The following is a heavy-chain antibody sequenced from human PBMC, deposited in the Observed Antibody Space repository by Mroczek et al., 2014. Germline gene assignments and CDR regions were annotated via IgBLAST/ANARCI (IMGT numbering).Heavy chain of an antibody. Sequence: QVQLVQSGAEVKKPGASVKVSCKASGYTFTSYYMHWVRQAPGQGLEWMGIINPSGGSTSYAQKFQGRVTMTRDTSTSTVCMELSSLRSEDTAVYYCARGLGGAARDYYGMDVWGQGTTVTVSS. J-gene: IGHJ6*02. D-gene: IGHD6-6*01. CDR3: ARGLGGAARDYYGMDV. CDR1: GYTFTSYY. V-gene: IGHV1-46*03. CDR2: INPSGGST.